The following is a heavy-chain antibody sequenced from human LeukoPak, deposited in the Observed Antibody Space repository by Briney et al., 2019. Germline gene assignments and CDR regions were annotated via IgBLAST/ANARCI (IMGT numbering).Heavy chain of an antibody. D-gene: IGHD1-1*01. CDR2: IGISSGNT. V-gene: IGHV3-48*04. CDR1: GFPFSDYS. J-gene: IGHJ4*02. Sequence: GGSLRLSCTASGFPFSDYSMNWVRQAPGKGLEWISYIGISSGNTKYADSVKGRFTISADNARNSLYLQMNSLRVEDTAVYYCARDHNYAFDNWVQGTLVSVSS. CDR3: ARDHNYAFDN.